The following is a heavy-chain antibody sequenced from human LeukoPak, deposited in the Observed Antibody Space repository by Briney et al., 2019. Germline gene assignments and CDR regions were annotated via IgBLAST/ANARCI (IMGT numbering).Heavy chain of an antibody. CDR2: IYPGDSDT. D-gene: IGHD4-17*01. V-gene: IGHV5-51*01. CDR1: GYSFTNYW. Sequence: GESLKISCQGSGYSFTNYWIGWVRQMPGKGLEWMGIIYPGDSDTRYSPSFQGQVTISADKSINTAYLQWSSLKASDSAMYYCARHDFGDFSYSGYWGQGTLVTVSS. CDR3: ARHDFGDFSYSGY. J-gene: IGHJ4*02.